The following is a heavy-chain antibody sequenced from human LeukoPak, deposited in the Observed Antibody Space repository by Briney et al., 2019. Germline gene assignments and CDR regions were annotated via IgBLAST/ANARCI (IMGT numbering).Heavy chain of an antibody. D-gene: IGHD2-2*02. V-gene: IGHV3-21*01. CDR3: ARGIRHCSSTSCYTSYYYMDV. CDR2: ISSSSSYI. Sequence: GGSLRLSCAASGFTFSSYSMNWVRQAAGKGLEWVSSISSSSSYIYYADSVKGRFTISRDNAKNSLYLQMNSLRAEDTAVYYCARGIRHCSSTSCYTSYYYMDVWGKGTTVTVSS. CDR1: GFTFSSYS. J-gene: IGHJ6*03.